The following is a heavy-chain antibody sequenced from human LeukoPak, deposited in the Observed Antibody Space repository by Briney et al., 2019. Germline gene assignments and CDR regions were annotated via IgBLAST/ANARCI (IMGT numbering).Heavy chain of an antibody. J-gene: IGHJ4*02. CDR2: IYYSGST. D-gene: IGHD6-13*01. Sequence: SETLSLTCTVSGGSISSSSYYWGWIRQPPGKGLEWIGSIYYSGSTYYNPSLKSRVTISVDTSKNQFSLKLSSVTAADTAVYYCASSPKIYSSSWTSPAGPPGYWGQGTLVTVSS. V-gene: IGHV4-39*01. CDR3: ASSPKIYSSSWTSPAGPPGY. CDR1: GGSISSSSYY.